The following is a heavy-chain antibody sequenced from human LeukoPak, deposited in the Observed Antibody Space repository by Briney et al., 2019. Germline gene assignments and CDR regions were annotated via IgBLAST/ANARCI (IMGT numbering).Heavy chain of an antibody. CDR2: IYYSGST. CDR1: DGSINTISDY. D-gene: IGHD6-13*01. CDR3: ARHARQGIAAAGFDY. V-gene: IGHV4-39*01. J-gene: IGHJ4*02. Sequence: SETLSLTCSVSDGSINTISDYWGWVRQPPGKGLEWIGSIYYSGSTYYNPSLKSRVTISVDTSKNQFSLKLSSVTAADTAVYYCARHARQGIAAAGFDYWGQGTLVTVSS.